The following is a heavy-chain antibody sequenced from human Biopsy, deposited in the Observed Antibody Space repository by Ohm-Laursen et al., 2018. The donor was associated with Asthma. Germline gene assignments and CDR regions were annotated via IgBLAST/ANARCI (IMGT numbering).Heavy chain of an antibody. CDR2: VSSDGHNK. CDR1: GFTFSDYY. CDR3: ARQSGQEYGDSIPFDT. V-gene: IGHV3-30*03. J-gene: IGHJ3*02. D-gene: IGHD3-22*01. Sequence: SLRLSCTASGFTFSDYYMSWIRQGPGKGLEWVALVSSDGHNKYYEDSVKGRFTISRDNSRNRLYLQINSLTVEDSAVYFCARQSGQEYGDSIPFDTWGQGTKVAVSS.